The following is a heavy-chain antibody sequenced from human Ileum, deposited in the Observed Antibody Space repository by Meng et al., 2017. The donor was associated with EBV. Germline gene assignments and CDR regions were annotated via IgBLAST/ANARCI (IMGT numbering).Heavy chain of an antibody. Sequence: TLTLPLSASHGSIISCGFYWGGMPRPRGEGRVESGNLVDSRNTYYNPSLESRFTITVDTSKSQFFQKVTSVTAADTAVYNCLRLRGCTRSGSWGQGILVTVSS. CDR2: LVDSRNT. J-gene: IGHJ5*02. CDR3: LRLRGCTRSGS. CDR1: HGSIISCGFY. V-gene: IGHV4-39*01. D-gene: IGHD2-8*01.